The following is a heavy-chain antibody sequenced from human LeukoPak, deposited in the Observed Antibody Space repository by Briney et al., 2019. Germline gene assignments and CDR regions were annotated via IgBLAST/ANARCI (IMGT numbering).Heavy chain of an antibody. J-gene: IGHJ4*02. CDR1: GFTVSSNY. CDR3: AKDLVAVTGTTIDDY. D-gene: IGHD1-7*01. V-gene: IGHV3-66*01. CDR2: IYSGGST. Sequence: GGSLRLSCAASGFTVSSNYMSWVRQAPGKGLEWVSVIYSGGSTYYADSVKGRFTISRDNSKNTLYLQMNSLRAEDTAVYYCAKDLVAVTGTTIDDYWGQGTLVTVSS.